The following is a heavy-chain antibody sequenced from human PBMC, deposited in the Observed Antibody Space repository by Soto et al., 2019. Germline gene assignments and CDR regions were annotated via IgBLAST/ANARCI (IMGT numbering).Heavy chain of an antibody. Sequence: SGPTVVNRTDRLTLTYTFSGFSLTSPGVCVSWSRQPPGKALEWLALIERDDDDKYHSTSLKTRLTISKDTRKNQVVLTMANMDPADTGTYYCARSIRGPRRFNGMDVWGQGTTVTVSS. CDR3: ARSIRGPRRFNGMDV. CDR1: GFSLTSPGVC. J-gene: IGHJ6*02. V-gene: IGHV2-70*13. D-gene: IGHD1-20*01. CDR2: IERDDDDK.